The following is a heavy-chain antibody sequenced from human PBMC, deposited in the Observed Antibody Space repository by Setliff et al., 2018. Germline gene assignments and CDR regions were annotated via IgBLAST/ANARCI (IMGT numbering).Heavy chain of an antibody. CDR1: GYNFAESI. V-gene: IGHV1-18*01. Sequence: VASVKVSCKASGYNFAESIVSWVRQAPGQGLEWMGWINNYNFNTNYAQIFQGRVTMTTDTPTSTAYMELRSLTSDDTAVYYCARGQTLRHFDWPTAFDYWGLGTLVTVSS. CDR2: INNYNFNT. D-gene: IGHD3-9*01. CDR3: ARGQTLRHFDWPTAFDY. J-gene: IGHJ4*02.